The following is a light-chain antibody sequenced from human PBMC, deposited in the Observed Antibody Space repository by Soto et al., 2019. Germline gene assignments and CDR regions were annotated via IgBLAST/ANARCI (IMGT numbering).Light chain of an antibody. CDR3: QHYTLYSGP. CDR1: QSISSW. Sequence: DIQVTQSPSTLSASVGDRVTFTCRASQSISSWLAWYQQKPGRAPKLLIYDASTLQSGVPPRFSGGGSGTDFTLTINGLQPEDSASYYCQHYTLYSGPFGQGTYV. J-gene: IGKJ1*01. CDR2: DAS. V-gene: IGKV1-5*01.